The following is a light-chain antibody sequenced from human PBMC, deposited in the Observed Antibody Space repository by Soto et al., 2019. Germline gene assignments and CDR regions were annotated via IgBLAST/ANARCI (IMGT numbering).Light chain of an antibody. CDR1: SSNIGAGYD. J-gene: IGLJ3*02. CDR2: GSF. Sequence: QSVLTQPPSVSGAPGQRVTISCTGSSSNIGAGYDVHWYKQLPGTAPKLLIFGSFERPSGIPDRFSASRSDTSASLAIAGLQAEDEANYYCQSYDNKVHAWVFGEGTKVTVL. V-gene: IGLV1-40*01. CDR3: QSYDNKVHAWV.